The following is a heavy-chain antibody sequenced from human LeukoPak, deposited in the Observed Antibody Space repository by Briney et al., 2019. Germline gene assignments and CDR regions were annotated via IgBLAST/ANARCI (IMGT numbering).Heavy chain of an antibody. J-gene: IGHJ4*02. CDR1: GFTFSSYA. CDR3: ARVPHYYDSSVYSQHPTPFFDS. CDR2: ISSSSSTI. D-gene: IGHD3-22*01. Sequence: GGSLRLSCAASGFTFSSYATSWVRQAPGKGLEWVSYISSSSSTIYYADSVKGRFTISRDNAKNSLYLQMNSLRDEDTAVYYCARVPHYYDSSVYSQHPTPFFDSGGRGPRAPVS. V-gene: IGHV3-48*02.